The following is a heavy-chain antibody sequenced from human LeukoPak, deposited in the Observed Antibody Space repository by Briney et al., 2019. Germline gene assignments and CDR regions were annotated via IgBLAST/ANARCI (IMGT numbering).Heavy chain of an antibody. CDR2: ISYDGSNK. J-gene: IGHJ5*02. V-gene: IGHV3-30*18. CDR3: AKDYYYDSSGTPLYNWFDP. D-gene: IGHD3-22*01. CDR1: GFTFSSYG. Sequence: GRSLRLSCAASGFTFSSYGMHWVRQAPGKGLEWVAVISYDGSNKYYADSVKGRITISRDNSKNTLYLQMNSLRAEDTAVYYCAKDYYYDSSGTPLYNWFDPWGQGTLVTVSS.